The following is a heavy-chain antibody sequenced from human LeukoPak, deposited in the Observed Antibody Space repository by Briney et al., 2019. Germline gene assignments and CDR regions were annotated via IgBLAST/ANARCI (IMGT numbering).Heavy chain of an antibody. CDR2: IYYSGST. D-gene: IGHD3-3*01. V-gene: IGHV4-39*01. CDR1: GGSISSSSYY. CDR3: APFWSGCYHNWFDP. Sequence: SETLSLTCTVSGGSISSSSYYWGWIRQPPGKGLEWIGSIYYSGSTYYNPSLKSRVTISVDTSKNQFSLKLSSVTAADTAVYYCAPFWSGCYHNWFDPWGQGTLVTVSS. J-gene: IGHJ5*02.